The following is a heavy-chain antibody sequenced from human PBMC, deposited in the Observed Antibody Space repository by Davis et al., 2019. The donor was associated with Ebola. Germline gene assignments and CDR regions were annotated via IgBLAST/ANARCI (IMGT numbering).Heavy chain of an antibody. CDR3: ARGWLRAWFDS. Sequence: PSETLSLTCAISGDSVSTAGWNWIRQSPSRGLEWLGRTYYYRSKWYIDYAESVRGRIIINPDTSKNQLSLQVNSVTPDDTAVYYCARGWLRAWFDSWGQGTLVTVYS. D-gene: IGHD5-12*01. CDR1: GDSVSTAG. J-gene: IGHJ5*01. V-gene: IGHV6-1*01. CDR2: TYYYRSKWYI.